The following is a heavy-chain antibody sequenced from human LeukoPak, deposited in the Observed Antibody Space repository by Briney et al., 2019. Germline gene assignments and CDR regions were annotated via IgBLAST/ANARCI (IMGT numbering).Heavy chain of an antibody. D-gene: IGHD2-15*01. CDR1: GFSFSSES. J-gene: IGHJ4*02. CDR3: ARVACSGDSCYMDY. Sequence: GGSLRLSCAASGFSFSSESMNWVRQAPGKGLEWVSSISRSSNYIYYADSMKGRFTISRDNAKSSLYLQINSLRTEDTAVYYCARVACSGDSCYMDYWGQGTLVTVSS. CDR2: ISRSSNYI. V-gene: IGHV3-21*06.